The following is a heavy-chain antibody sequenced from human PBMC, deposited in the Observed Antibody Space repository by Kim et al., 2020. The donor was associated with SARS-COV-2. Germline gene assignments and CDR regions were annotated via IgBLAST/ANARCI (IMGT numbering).Heavy chain of an antibody. CDR2: IYYRGST. D-gene: IGHD3-9*01. V-gene: IGHV4-59*01. CDR1: GGSISSYY. Sequence: SETLSLTCTVSGGSISSYYWSWIRQPPGKGLEWIGYIYYRGSTNYNPSLKSRVTISVDTSKNQFSLKLSSVTAADTAVYYCARDGNTLRPFDWYPNEPPRWFDPWGQGTLVTVSS. CDR3: ARDGNTLRPFDWYPNEPPRWFDP. J-gene: IGHJ5*02.